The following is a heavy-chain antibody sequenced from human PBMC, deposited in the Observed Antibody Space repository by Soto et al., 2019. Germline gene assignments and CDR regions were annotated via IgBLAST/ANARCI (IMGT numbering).Heavy chain of an antibody. CDR2: IIPSFGTP. J-gene: IGHJ4*02. CDR1: GGTFSNYA. V-gene: IGHV1-69*01. Sequence: QVQLVQSGAEVKRPGSSVKVSCKASGGTFSNYAISWVRQAPGQGLEWMGGIIPSFGTPIYAQRFQGRITITADESTGTAYMELSSLRSEDTALYYCARAPSTYSSSSYYFDYWGQGTLITVSS. CDR3: ARAPSTYSSSSYYFDY. D-gene: IGHD6-19*01.